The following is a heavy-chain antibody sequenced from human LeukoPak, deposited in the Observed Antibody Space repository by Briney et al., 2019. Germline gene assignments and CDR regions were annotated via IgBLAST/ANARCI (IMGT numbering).Heavy chain of an antibody. CDR3: ARAYDFWSGYYDY. CDR1: GFTFSTYA. CDR2: ISYDGSNE. Sequence: GGSLRLSCAAPGFTFSTYAMYWVRQAPGKGLEWVAVISYDGSNEYYADSVKGRFTISRDNSKNTLYLQMHSLRAEDTAVYYCARAYDFWSGYYDYWGQGTLVTVSS. J-gene: IGHJ4*02. D-gene: IGHD3-3*01. V-gene: IGHV3-30-3*01.